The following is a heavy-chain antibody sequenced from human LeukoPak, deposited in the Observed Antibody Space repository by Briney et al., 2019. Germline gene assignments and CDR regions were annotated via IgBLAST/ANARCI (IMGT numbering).Heavy chain of an antibody. V-gene: IGHV1-2*02. CDR3: ATKGGLTPNALAM. CDR1: GYGFTVYY. J-gene: IGHJ3*01. CDR2: MDPKSGDT. D-gene: IGHD2-8*01. Sequence: ASVTVSCTASGYGFTVYYMHWVRQAPGQGLEWMGWMDPKSGDTIYAPKFQGRVSMTADTSIATAYMQLTSLAFDDSAIYYCATKGGLTPNALAMWGPGTIVTVSS.